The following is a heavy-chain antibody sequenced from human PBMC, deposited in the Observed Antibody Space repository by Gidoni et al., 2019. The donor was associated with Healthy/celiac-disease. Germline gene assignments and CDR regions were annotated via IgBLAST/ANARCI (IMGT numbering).Heavy chain of an antibody. Sequence: EVQLLESGGGLVQPGGSLRLSCAASGFTLSSYAMSWVRQAPGKGLEWVSAISGSGGRTYYADYVKGRCTISRDKSKNTLYMQMNSLRAEDTAVDYCAKRRFGELSSRDYWGQGTLVTVSS. V-gene: IGHV3-23*01. CDR3: AKRRFGELSSRDY. CDR2: ISGSGGRT. CDR1: GFTLSSYA. J-gene: IGHJ4*02. D-gene: IGHD3-10*01.